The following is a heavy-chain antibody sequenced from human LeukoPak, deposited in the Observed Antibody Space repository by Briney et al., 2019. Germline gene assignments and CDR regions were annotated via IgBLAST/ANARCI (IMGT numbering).Heavy chain of an antibody. Sequence: PSETLSLTCTVSGGSISSYYWSWIRQPPGKGLEWIGYIYYSGSTNYNPSLKSRVTISLDTSKNQFSLKLSSVTAADTAVYYCARGPYDFWSGYFLDYWGQGTLVTVSS. CDR2: IYYSGST. V-gene: IGHV4-59*01. J-gene: IGHJ4*02. CDR1: GGSISSYY. D-gene: IGHD3-3*01. CDR3: ARGPYDFWSGYFLDY.